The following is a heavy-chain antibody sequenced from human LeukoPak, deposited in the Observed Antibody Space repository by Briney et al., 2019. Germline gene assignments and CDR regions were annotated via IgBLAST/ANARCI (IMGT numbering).Heavy chain of an antibody. CDR3: ARNRSVTTTPGFDH. V-gene: IGHV4-38-2*01. D-gene: IGHD4-17*01. CDR2: IYHSGST. CDR1: GYYIRSGDY. J-gene: IGHJ4*02. Sequence: TSETLSLTCAVSGYYIRSGDYWGWIRQSPGKGLEWIGSIYHSGSTHYNPSLKSRVTISVDTSKNQFSLMLSSVTAADTAVYYCARNRSVTTTPGFDHWGQGTLVTVSS.